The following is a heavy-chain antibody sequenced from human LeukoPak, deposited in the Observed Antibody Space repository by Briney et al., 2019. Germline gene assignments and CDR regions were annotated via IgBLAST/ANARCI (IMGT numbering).Heavy chain of an antibody. Sequence: ASVKVSCKVSGYTLTELAMHWVRQAPGKGLEWMGGFDPEQGETIYAQKFQGRVTMTEDTSTDTGYMELSSLTSEDTAVYYCARDARPLYSGSSLGGNWFDPWGQGTLVTVSS. CDR1: GYTLTELA. CDR3: ARDARPLYSGSSLGGNWFDP. V-gene: IGHV1-24*01. J-gene: IGHJ5*02. CDR2: FDPEQGET. D-gene: IGHD1-26*01.